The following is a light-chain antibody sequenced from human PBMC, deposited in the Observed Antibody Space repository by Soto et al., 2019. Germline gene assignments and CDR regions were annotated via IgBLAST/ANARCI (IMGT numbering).Light chain of an antibody. CDR2: GAS. Sequence: EVVLTPSPGTLSLSPGERATLSCRTSQTVSSSYYLAWYQQKPGQAPRLLIYGASNRASGVPDRFSSGWSGTDFTLTISRREPEYFAGYYCQQYVTSPPGYTFGQGTEL. CDR1: QTVSSSYY. J-gene: IGKJ2*01. V-gene: IGKV3-20*01. CDR3: QQYVTSPPGYT.